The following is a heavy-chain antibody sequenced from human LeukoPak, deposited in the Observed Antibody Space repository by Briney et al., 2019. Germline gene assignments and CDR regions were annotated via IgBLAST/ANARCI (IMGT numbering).Heavy chain of an antibody. D-gene: IGHD3-9*01. Sequence: SETLSLTCTVSGGSVSSSYWNWIRQFPGNKLEWIGYIYYSGTTHYNPSLKSRVTISADTSKNQFSLNLSSVTAADTAVYYCARDGLLTGYYLGFDYWGQGTLVTVSS. CDR1: GGSVSSSY. V-gene: IGHV4-59*02. J-gene: IGHJ4*02. CDR3: ARDGLLTGYYLGFDY. CDR2: IYYSGTT.